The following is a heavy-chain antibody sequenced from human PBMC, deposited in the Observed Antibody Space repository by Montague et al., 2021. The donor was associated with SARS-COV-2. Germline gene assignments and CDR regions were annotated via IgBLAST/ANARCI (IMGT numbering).Heavy chain of an antibody. Sequence: PALAKPRQTLTLTCTFSGFSLSTSGVGVGWIRQPPGKALEWLALIYWDDDKRYSPSLKSRLTITKDTSKNQVILTMTNIDPVDTATYYCVHIGTYYDILTGYYNNVFSFDYWGQGTLVTVSS. CDR1: GFSLSTSGVG. J-gene: IGHJ4*02. CDR3: VHIGTYYDILTGYYNNVFSFDY. D-gene: IGHD3-9*01. V-gene: IGHV2-5*02. CDR2: IYWDDDK.